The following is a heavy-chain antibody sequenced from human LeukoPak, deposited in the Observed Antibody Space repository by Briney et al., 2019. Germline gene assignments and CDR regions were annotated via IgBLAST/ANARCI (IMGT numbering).Heavy chain of an antibody. V-gene: IGHV3-23*01. D-gene: IGHD3-22*01. CDR3: ANDYYDSSGYYNWFDP. J-gene: IGHJ5*02. CDR2: ISGSGGST. CDR1: GFTFSSYV. Sequence: PGGSLRLSCAASGFTFSSYVMNWVRQAPGKGLEWVSAISGSGGSTNYADSVKGRFTISRDNSKNTLYLQMNSLRAEDTAVYYCANDYYDSSGYYNWFDPWGQGTLVTVSS.